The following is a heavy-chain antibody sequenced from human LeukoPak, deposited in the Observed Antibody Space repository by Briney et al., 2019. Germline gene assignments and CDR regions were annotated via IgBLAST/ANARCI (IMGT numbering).Heavy chain of an antibody. V-gene: IGHV4-34*01. CDR2: INHSGST. J-gene: IGHJ4*02. Sequence: PSETLSLTCAVYGGSFSGYYWRWIRQPPGKGLEWIGEINHSGSTNYNPSLKSRVTISVDTPKNQFSLKLSSVTAADTAVYYCARLGYCSSTSCYDDYWGQGTLVTVSS. D-gene: IGHD2-2*01. CDR3: ARLGYCSSTSCYDDY. CDR1: GGSFSGYY.